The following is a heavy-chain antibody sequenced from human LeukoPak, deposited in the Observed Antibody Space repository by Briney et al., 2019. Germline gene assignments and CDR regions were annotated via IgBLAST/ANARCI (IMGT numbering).Heavy chain of an antibody. J-gene: IGHJ6*03. CDR2: IYTSGST. Sequence: PSETLSLTCTVSGGSISSYYWSWIRQPAGKGLGWIGRIYTSGSTNYNPSLKSRVTMSVDTSKNQFSLKLSSVTAADTAVYYCARNPYYYDSSGYYYYYYYMDVWGKGTTVTVSS. CDR3: ARNPYYYDSSGYYYYYYYMDV. CDR1: GGSISSYY. V-gene: IGHV4-4*07. D-gene: IGHD3-22*01.